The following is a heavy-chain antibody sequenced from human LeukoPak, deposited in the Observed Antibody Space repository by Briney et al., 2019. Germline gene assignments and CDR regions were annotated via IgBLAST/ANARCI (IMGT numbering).Heavy chain of an antibody. CDR2: ISWNSGSI. CDR3: AKDDPGYSSGWFDY. CDR1: GFTFDDYA. V-gene: IGHV3-9*01. Sequence: PGRSLRLSCAASGFTFDDYAMHWVRQAPGKGLEWVSGISWNSGSIGYADSVKGRFTISRDNAKNSLYLQMNSLRAEDTALYYCAKDDPGYSSGWFDYWGQGTLVTVSS. J-gene: IGHJ4*02. D-gene: IGHD6-19*01.